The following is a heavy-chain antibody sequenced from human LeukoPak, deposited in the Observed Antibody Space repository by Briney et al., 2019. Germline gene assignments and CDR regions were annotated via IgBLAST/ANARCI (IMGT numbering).Heavy chain of an antibody. CDR3: ARHGGEDYYDSSGYYFDY. Sequence: SETLSLTCTVSGGSISSYYWSWIRQPPGKGLEWIGYIYYSGSTNYNPYLKSLVTISVDTSKNQFSLKLSSVTAADTAVYYCARHGGEDYYDSSGYYFDYWGQGTLVTVSS. V-gene: IGHV4-59*08. D-gene: IGHD3-22*01. J-gene: IGHJ4*02. CDR1: GGSISSYY. CDR2: IYYSGST.